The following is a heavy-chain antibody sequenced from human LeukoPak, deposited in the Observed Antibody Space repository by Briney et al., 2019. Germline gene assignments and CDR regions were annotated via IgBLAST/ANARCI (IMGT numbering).Heavy chain of an antibody. D-gene: IGHD6-6*01. Sequence: GGSLRLSRAASGFTFSSYSMNWVRQAPGKGLEWVSSISSSSSYIYYADSVKGRFTISRDNAKNSLYLQMNSLRAEDTAVYYCARDFRAYSSSWNYWGQGTLVTVSS. CDR1: GFTFSSYS. J-gene: IGHJ4*02. CDR3: ARDFRAYSSSWNY. V-gene: IGHV3-21*01. CDR2: ISSSSSYI.